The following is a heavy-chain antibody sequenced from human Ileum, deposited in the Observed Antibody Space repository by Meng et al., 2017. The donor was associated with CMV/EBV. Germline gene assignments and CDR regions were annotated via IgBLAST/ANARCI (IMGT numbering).Heavy chain of an antibody. D-gene: IGHD1-1*01. CDR1: GYTFTANH. J-gene: IGHJ4*02. CDR2: IYPLNGDT. Sequence: VQSGTEVKKPGAQVKVSGKTSGYTFTANHLHWVRQAPGQGLEWMGWIYPLNGDTYFAQKFQDRVTMTRDTSITTAYMELSSLTSDDTAIYYCVRENWYYDFWGQGTLVTVSS. CDR3: VRENWYYDF. V-gene: IGHV1-2*02.